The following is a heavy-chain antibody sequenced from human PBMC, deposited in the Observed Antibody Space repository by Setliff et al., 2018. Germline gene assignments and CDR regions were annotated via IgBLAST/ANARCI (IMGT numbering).Heavy chain of an antibody. Sequence: SETLSLTCSVSGDSISSSSYYWGWIRRPPGKGLEWIGSINYSGITYYSPSLKSRVIVSVDTSKNQFSLKLSSVTAADTAVYYCARLPGYCNGGNCYGYYTFDIWGQGTMVTVSS. CDR1: GDSISSSSYY. D-gene: IGHD2-15*01. J-gene: IGHJ3*02. CDR2: INYSGIT. V-gene: IGHV4-39*01. CDR3: ARLPGYCNGGNCYGYYTFDI.